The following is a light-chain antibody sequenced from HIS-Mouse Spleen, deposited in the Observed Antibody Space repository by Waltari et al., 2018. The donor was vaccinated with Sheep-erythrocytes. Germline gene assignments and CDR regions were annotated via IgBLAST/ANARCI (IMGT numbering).Light chain of an antibody. CDR1: QSVLYSSNNKNY. V-gene: IGKV4-1*01. Sequence: DIVMTQSPDSLAVSLCERATLNCKSSQSVLYSSNNKNYLAWYQQKPGQPPKLLIYWASTRESGVPDRFSGSGSGTDFTLTISSLQAEDVAVYYCQQYYSTLLTFGGGTKVEIK. CDR3: QQYYSTLLT. J-gene: IGKJ4*01. CDR2: WAS.